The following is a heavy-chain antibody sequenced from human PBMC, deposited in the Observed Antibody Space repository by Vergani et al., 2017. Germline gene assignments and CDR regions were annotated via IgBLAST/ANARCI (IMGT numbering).Heavy chain of an antibody. J-gene: IGHJ4*02. V-gene: IGHV5-51*01. Sequence: EVQLVQSGAEVKKPGESLKISCKGSGYSFTSYWIGWVRQMPGKGLEWMGIIYPGDSDTRYSTSFQGQVTISADKSISTAYLQWSSLKASDTAMYYCATPRGGGYSYGPDQAFDYWGQGTLVTVSS. CDR2: IYPGDSDT. CDR1: GYSFTSYW. CDR3: ATPRGGGYSYGPDQAFDY. D-gene: IGHD5-18*01.